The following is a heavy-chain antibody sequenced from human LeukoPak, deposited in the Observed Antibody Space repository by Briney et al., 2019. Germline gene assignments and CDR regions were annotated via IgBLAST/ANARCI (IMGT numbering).Heavy chain of an antibody. CDR3: ARSRGFGELFDY. D-gene: IGHD3-10*01. Sequence: PGGSLRLSCAASGFTFSSYSMNWVRQAPGKGLEWVSSISSSSSYIYYADSVKGRFTISRDNAKNSLYLQMNSLRDEDTAVYYCARSRGFGELFDYWGQGTLVTVSS. CDR1: GFTFSSYS. V-gene: IGHV3-21*01. J-gene: IGHJ4*02. CDR2: ISSSSSYI.